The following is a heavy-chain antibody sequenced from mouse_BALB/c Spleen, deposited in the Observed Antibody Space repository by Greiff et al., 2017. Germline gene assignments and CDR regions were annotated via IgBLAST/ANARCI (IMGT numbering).Heavy chain of an antibody. CDR2: INPSTGYT. CDR1: GYTFTSYW. Sequence: QVQLQQSGAELAKPGASVTMSCKASGYTFTSYWMHWVKQRPGQGLEWIGYINPSTGYTEYNQKFKDKATLTADKSSSTAYMQLSSLTSEDSAVYYCARWGSPSWFAYWGQGTLVTVSA. D-gene: IGHD1-1*02. J-gene: IGHJ3*01. V-gene: IGHV1-7*01. CDR3: ARWGSPSWFAY.